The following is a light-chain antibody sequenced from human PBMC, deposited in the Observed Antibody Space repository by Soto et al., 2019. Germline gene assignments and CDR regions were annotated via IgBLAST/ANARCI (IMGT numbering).Light chain of an antibody. CDR1: QDIRNF. J-gene: IGKJ1*01. CDR3: QQYNYYPWT. V-gene: IGKV1-16*01. CDR2: GAH. Sequence: DIQMTQSPPSLSASVGDRVTITCRASQDIRNFLAWFQQKPGKAPKSLMYGAHNLHSGVPSRFSGSGSGTDFTLTISSLQPEDSGTYYCQQYNYYPWTFGQGTRVEIK.